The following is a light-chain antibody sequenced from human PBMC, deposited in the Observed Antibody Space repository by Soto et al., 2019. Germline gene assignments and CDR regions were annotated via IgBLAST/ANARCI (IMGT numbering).Light chain of an antibody. V-gene: IGLV2-14*01. CDR2: EVT. Sequence: QSVLTQPASVSGSPGQSITISCTGTSSDVGGYDYVSWYQQHPDKAPKLIIYEVTDRPSGVSSRFSGSKSGNTASLTISGLQAEDEADYYRSSLTSGSTRVFGTGTKLTVL. CDR3: SSLTSGSTRV. CDR1: SSDVGGYDY. J-gene: IGLJ1*01.